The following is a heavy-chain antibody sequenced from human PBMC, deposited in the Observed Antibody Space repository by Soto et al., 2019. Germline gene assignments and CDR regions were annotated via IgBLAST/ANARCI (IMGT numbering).Heavy chain of an antibody. D-gene: IGHD3-3*01. Sequence: QLHLVQSGAVVKKPGASVTVSCSASGYPVTAYYMHWVRQAPGRGLEWMGGINPATGAAKYTQTFGGRVTMARDTSTGTGFMELSGLTSEDTAVFYWARGGGVGVAGSAAFDMWGQGTLVTVSS. J-gene: IGHJ3*02. V-gene: IGHV1-2*02. CDR2: INPATGAA. CDR3: ARGGGVGVAGSAAFDM. CDR1: GYPVTAYY.